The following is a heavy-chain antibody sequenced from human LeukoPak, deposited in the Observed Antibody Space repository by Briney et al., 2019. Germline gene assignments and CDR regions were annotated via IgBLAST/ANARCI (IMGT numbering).Heavy chain of an antibody. CDR3: ARAKDILLFDP. Sequence: ASVKVSCKASGYTFTSYGISWVRQAPGQGLEWVGWISAYNGNTNYAQKLQGRVTMTTDTSTSTAYMELRSLRSDDTALYYCARAKDILLFDPWGQGTLVTVSS. V-gene: IGHV1-18*01. J-gene: IGHJ5*02. D-gene: IGHD3-9*01. CDR2: ISAYNGNT. CDR1: GYTFTSYG.